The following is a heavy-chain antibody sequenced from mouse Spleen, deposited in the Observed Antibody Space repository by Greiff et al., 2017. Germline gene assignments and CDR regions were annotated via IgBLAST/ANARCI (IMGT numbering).Heavy chain of an antibody. J-gene: IGHJ3*01. CDR2: INSNGGST. Sequence: EVKLMESGGGLVKLGGSLKLSCAASGFTFSSYYMSWVRQTPEKRLELVAAINSNGGSTYYPDTVKGRFTISRDNAKNTLYLQMSSLKSEDTALYYCARHGGTGWFAYWGQGTLVTVSA. CDR1: GFTFSSYY. D-gene: IGHD3-3*01. V-gene: IGHV5-6-2*01. CDR3: ARHGGTGWFAY.